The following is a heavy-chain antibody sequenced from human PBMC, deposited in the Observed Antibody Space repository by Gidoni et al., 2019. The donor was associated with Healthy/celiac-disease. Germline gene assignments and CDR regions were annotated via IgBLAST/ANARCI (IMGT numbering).Heavy chain of an antibody. V-gene: IGHV1-69*09. Sequence: QVQLVQSGAEVKKPGSSVKVSCKASGGTFSSYAISWVRQAPGQGLAWRGRIIPILGIANYAQTFQARVTITADKSTSTAYMELSSLRSDDTAVYYCARGQVQRELLPYYFDYWGQGTMVTVSS. CDR2: IIPILGIA. CDR3: ARGQVQRELLPYYFDY. CDR1: GGTFSSYA. D-gene: IGHD3-10*01. J-gene: IGHJ4*02.